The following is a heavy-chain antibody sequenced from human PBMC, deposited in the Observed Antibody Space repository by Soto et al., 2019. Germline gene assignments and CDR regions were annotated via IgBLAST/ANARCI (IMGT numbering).Heavy chain of an antibody. CDR2: MNPNSGNT. CDR1: GYTFTSYD. Sequence: ASVKVSCKASGYTFTSYDINWVRQATGQGLEWMGWMNPNSGNTGYAQKFQGRVTMTRNTSISTAYMELSSLRSEDTAVYYCARCYCSGGSWYLYYFDPWCQGNPLPVSS. V-gene: IGHV1-8*01. J-gene: IGHJ4*02. D-gene: IGHD2-15*01. CDR3: ARCYCSGGSWYLYYFDP.